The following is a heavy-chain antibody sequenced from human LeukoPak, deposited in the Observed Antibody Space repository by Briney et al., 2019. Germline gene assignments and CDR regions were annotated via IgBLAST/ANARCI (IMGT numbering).Heavy chain of an antibody. V-gene: IGHV4-30-4*01. Sequence: SETLSLTCTVSGGSISSGDYYWSWVRQPPGKGLEWIGNIYYSGSTYYNPSLKSRLTISVDTSKNQFSLKLSSVTAADTAVYYCARVSRYFDWWLDYWGQGTLVTVSS. CDR2: IYYSGST. CDR1: GGSISSGDYY. J-gene: IGHJ4*02. D-gene: IGHD3-9*01. CDR3: ARVSRYFDWWLDY.